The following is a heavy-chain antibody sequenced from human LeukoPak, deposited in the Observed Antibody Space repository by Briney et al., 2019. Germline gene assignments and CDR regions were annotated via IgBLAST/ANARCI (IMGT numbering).Heavy chain of an antibody. V-gene: IGHV1-69*01. CDR3: ARSTVAGNAEYFQH. Sequence: SVKVSCKASGGTFSSYAISWVRQAPGQGLEWMGGIIPILGTANYAQKFQGRVTITADESTSTAYMELSSLRSEDTAVYYCARSTVAGNAEYFQHWGQGTLVTVSS. D-gene: IGHD6-19*01. CDR2: IIPILGTA. CDR1: GGTFSSYA. J-gene: IGHJ1*01.